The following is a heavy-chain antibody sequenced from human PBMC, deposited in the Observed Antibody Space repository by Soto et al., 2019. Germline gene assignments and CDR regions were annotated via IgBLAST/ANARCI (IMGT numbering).Heavy chain of an antibody. J-gene: IGHJ3*02. Sequence: ASVKVSCKAPGYTFTSYYMHWVRQAPGQGLEWMGIINPSGGSTSYAQKFQGRVTMTRDTSTSTVYMELSSLRSEDTAVYYCARDSGPTPEIGAFDIWGQGTMVTVSS. CDR3: ARDSGPTPEIGAFDI. V-gene: IGHV1-46*01. D-gene: IGHD2-15*01. CDR2: INPSGGST. CDR1: GYTFTSYY.